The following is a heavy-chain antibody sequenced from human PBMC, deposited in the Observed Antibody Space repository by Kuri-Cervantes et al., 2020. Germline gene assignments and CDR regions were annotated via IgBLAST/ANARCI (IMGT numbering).Heavy chain of an antibody. CDR1: GYTFTSYD. CDR2: MNPNSGNT. Sequence: ASVKVSCKASGYTFTSYDINWVRQATGQGLEWMGWMNPNSGNTGYAQKFQGRVTMTRNTSISTAYMELSGLRSEDTAVYYCARVGTMRSGSYYYLSPYWGQGTLVTVSS. J-gene: IGHJ4*02. D-gene: IGHD3-10*01. V-gene: IGHV1-8*01. CDR3: ARVGTMRSGSYYYLSPY.